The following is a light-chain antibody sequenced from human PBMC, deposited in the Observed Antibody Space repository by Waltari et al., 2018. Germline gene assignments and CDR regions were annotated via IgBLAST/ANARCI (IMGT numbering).Light chain of an antibody. V-gene: IGLV2-23*02. CDR2: EVI. CDR1: NSAVGNFAL. Sequence: QSALTQPASVSGTPGPSITISCTGTNSAVGNFALFSWYQHHPGKAPKLLICEVIKRPSGVSSRFSGSKSGSTASLIISGLQPDDEADYYCCSYAGRGTYVFGSGTKVTVL. CDR3: CSYAGRGTYV. J-gene: IGLJ1*01.